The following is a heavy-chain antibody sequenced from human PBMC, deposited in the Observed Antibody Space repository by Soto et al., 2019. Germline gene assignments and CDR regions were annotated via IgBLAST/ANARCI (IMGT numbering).Heavy chain of an antibody. D-gene: IGHD2-2*01. J-gene: IGHJ3*02. Sequence: GGSLRLSCAASGFTFSSYSMNWVRQAPGKGLEWVSSISSSSSYIYYADSVKGRFTISRDNAKNSLYLQMNSLRAEDTAVYYCARDNPPSKVVVPAARGAFDIWGQGTMVTVSS. CDR2: ISSSSSYI. V-gene: IGHV3-21*01. CDR1: GFTFSSYS. CDR3: ARDNPPSKVVVPAARGAFDI.